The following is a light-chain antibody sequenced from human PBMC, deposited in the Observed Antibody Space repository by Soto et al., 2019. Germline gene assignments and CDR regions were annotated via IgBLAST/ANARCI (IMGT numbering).Light chain of an antibody. Sequence: IVMTHSPATLSSSPWERATLSFRSSQTVNSRLAWYQHKPGQAPRLLMFRTSSRATGFPARFSGSGSGTEFNLTISSLQSEDFGVYYCQQYNNWPRANFGGGTKVDIK. CDR2: RTS. CDR1: QTVNSR. J-gene: IGKJ4*01. CDR3: QQYNNWPRAN. V-gene: IGKV3-15*01.